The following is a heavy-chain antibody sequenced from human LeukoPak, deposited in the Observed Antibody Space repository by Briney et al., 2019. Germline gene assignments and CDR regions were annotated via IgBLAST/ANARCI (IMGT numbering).Heavy chain of an antibody. Sequence: SETLSLACAVSGGSITTTNWWSWVRQPPGKGLEWIGEVHLNGATNYNPSLESRFSMSIDKSNNHLSLEVTSVTAADTAMYYCTRESGAFSPFGFWGQGTLVTVSS. D-gene: IGHD1-26*01. CDR2: VHLNGAT. J-gene: IGHJ4*02. CDR1: GGSITTTNW. V-gene: IGHV4-4*02. CDR3: TRESGAFSPFGF.